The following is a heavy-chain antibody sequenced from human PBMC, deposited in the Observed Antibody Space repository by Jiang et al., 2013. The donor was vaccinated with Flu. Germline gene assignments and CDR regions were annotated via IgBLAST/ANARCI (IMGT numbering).Heavy chain of an antibody. CDR3: ARGGWSMDL. CDR1: GGSINNYY. CDR2: IHNNGNA. V-gene: IGHV4-59*01. Sequence: PGLVKPSETLSLTCTLSGGSINNYYWSWVRQPPGKGLEWIGYIHNNGNADYNPSLKSRVTTSIDTSKNQFSLKLRSVTTADTAMYFCARGGWSMDLWGRGTLVTVSS. J-gene: IGHJ2*01.